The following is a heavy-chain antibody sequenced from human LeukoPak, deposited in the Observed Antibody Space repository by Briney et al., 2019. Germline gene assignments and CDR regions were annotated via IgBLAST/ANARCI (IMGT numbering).Heavy chain of an antibody. J-gene: IGHJ4*02. CDR2: MKQDGGEI. V-gene: IGHV3-7*01. CDR1: GFTFNNYW. CDR3: ARIMDLIGEHFDF. D-gene: IGHD2-21*01. Sequence: PGGSLRLSCVVSGFTFNNYWMNWVRQAPGKGLEGVATMKQDGGEIYYVDSVRGRFTISRVNAKNSLYLQMNSLRAEDTAMYYCARIMDLIGEHFDFWGQGTLVTVSS.